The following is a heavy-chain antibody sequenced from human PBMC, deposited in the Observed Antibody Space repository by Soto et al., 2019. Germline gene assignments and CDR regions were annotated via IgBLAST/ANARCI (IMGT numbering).Heavy chain of an antibody. J-gene: IGHJ4*02. CDR1: GYTFITYG. CDR2: ITPYNGKT. CDR3: ARDTRHYFDH. D-gene: IGHD2-2*01. Sequence: QVQLVQSGAAVKQPGASVKVSCKASGYTFITYGVTWVRQAPGQGLEWMGWITPYNGKTHYAKKFQDRVTLTTDTAATTAYMELRSLTSDDSAMYFCARDTRHYFDHWGQGTLVTVSP. V-gene: IGHV1-18*01.